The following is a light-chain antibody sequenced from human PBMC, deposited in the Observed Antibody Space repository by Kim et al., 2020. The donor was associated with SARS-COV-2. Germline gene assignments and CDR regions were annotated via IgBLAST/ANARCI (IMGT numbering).Light chain of an antibody. J-gene: IGKJ2*01. V-gene: IGKV2-28*01. CDR1: QSLLHSNGKNY. Sequence: DIVMTQSPLSLPVTPGEPASISCRSSQSLLHSNGKNYLDWYVQKPGQAPQLLIYGGSNRASGVPDRFSGRGSGTDFTLKISGVELEIVGAYYCMQVLKTPSIFGEGTRREI. CDR3: MQVLKTPSI. CDR2: GGS.